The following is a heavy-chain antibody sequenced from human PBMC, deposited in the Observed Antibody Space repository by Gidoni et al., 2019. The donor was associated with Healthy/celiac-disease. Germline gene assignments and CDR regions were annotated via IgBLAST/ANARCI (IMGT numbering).Heavy chain of an antibody. CDR3: ARIPRSSSWYGKSDY. CDR2: IYSGGST. Sequence: EVQLVESGGGLVQPGGSLRLSCAASGFTVSSNDRSWVRQAPGKGLEWVSVIYSGGSTYYADSVKGRFTISRDNSKNTLYLQMNSLRAEDTAVYYCARIPRSSSWYGKSDYWGQGTLVTVSS. V-gene: IGHV3-66*01. J-gene: IGHJ4*02. D-gene: IGHD6-13*01. CDR1: GFTVSSND.